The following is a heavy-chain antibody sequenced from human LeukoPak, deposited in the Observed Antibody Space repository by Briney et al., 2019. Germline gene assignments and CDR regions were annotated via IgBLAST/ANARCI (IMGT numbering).Heavy chain of an antibody. CDR2: IYSGGST. Sequence: GGSLRLSCAASGFTFSSYAMSWVRQAPGKGLEWVSVIYSGGSTYYADSVKGRFTISRDNAKNSLYLQMNSLRAEDTAVYYCARRRLVRGDTSLNYYYYMDVWGKGTTVTISS. V-gene: IGHV3-66*04. CDR3: ARRRLVRGDTSLNYYYYMDV. CDR1: GFTFSSYA. D-gene: IGHD3-10*02. J-gene: IGHJ6*03.